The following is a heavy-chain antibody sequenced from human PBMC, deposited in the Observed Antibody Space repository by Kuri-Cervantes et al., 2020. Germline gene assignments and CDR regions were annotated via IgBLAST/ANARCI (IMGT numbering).Heavy chain of an antibody. D-gene: IGHD6-19*01. V-gene: IGHV3-23*01. Sequence: GGSLRLSCAASGFTFSSYAMSWVRQAPGKGLEWVSAISGSGGSTYYADSVKGWFTISRDNSRNTLYLQMNSLRAEDTAVYYCAKEDSSGWYSGFGYFDYWGQGTLVTVSS. CDR1: GFTFSSYA. CDR3: AKEDSSGWYSGFGYFDY. CDR2: ISGSGGST. J-gene: IGHJ4*02.